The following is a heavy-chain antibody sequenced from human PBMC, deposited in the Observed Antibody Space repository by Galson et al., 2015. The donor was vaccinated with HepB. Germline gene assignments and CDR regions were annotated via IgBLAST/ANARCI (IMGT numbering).Heavy chain of an antibody. V-gene: IGHV3-30*18. CDR2: ISYDGSKK. J-gene: IGHJ4*02. CDR3: AKVHLDLGTGGHFDS. D-gene: IGHD3-10*01. CDR1: GFTFSNYG. Sequence: SLRLSCAASGFTFSNYGMHWVRQAPGKGLEWVALISYDGSKKYYADSVKGRFTIFRDSSKNTVYMQMNSLKSEDTAVYYCAKVHLDLGTGGHFDSWGQGTLVTVSS.